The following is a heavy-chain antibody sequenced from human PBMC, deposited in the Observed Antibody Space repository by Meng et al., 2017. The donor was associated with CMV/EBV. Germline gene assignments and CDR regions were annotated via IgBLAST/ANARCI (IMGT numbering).Heavy chain of an antibody. CDR2: INPNSGGT. D-gene: IGHD2-2*01. CDR1: GYTFTGYY. V-gene: IGHV1-2*02. J-gene: IGHJ6*02. CDR3: ARDGGRYCSSTSCYYGMDV. Sequence: ASVKVSCKASGYTFTGYYMHWVRQAPGQGLEWMGWINPNSGGTNYAQKFQGRVTMTRDTSISTAYMELSRLRSDDTAVYYCARDGGRYCSSTSCYYGMDVWAKGPRSPSP.